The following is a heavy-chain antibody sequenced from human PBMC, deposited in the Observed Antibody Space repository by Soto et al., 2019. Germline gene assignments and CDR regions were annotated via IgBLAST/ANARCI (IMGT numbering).Heavy chain of an antibody. Sequence: QITLKESGPTLVKPTQTLTLTCTFSGFSLSTSGVGVGWIRQSPGKALEWLALIYWDDEKRYSPSLKSRLTITKDTSKNPVVLTMTNMDPVDTATYYCAHRRNTYYDILTGYSKNWFDPWGQGTLVTVSS. CDR2: IYWDDEK. CDR1: GFSLSTSGVG. D-gene: IGHD3-9*01. J-gene: IGHJ5*02. CDR3: AHRRNTYYDILTGYSKNWFDP. V-gene: IGHV2-5*02.